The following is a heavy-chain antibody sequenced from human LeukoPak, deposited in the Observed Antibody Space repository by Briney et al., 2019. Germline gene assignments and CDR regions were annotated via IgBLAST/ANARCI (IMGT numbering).Heavy chain of an antibody. V-gene: IGHV4-39*01. J-gene: IGHJ4*02. CDR3: ARRGSYYYYSGSLKGNFDY. CDR2: LYYSGST. CDR1: GDSISSSRHY. D-gene: IGHD3-10*01. Sequence: SETLSLTCTVSGDSISSSRHYWGWIRQPPGKGLEWIASLYYSGSTFYNPSLKSRVTISVDTSKNQFSLKVNSVTAADTAVYYCARRGSYYYYSGSLKGNFDYWGQGTLVTVSS.